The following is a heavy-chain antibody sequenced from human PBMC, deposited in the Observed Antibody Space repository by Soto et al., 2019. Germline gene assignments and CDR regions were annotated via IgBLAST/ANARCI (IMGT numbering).Heavy chain of an antibody. Sequence: QVQLVQSGAEVKKPGASVKVSCKASGYTFTSYDINWVRQATGQGLEWMGWMNPNSGNTGYAQKFQGRVTMTRNTSIGTAYMELSSLRSEATAVYYCARGAGWIAVAGPDYWGQGTLVTVSS. J-gene: IGHJ4*02. CDR2: MNPNSGNT. V-gene: IGHV1-8*01. CDR3: ARGAGWIAVAGPDY. CDR1: GYTFTSYD. D-gene: IGHD6-19*01.